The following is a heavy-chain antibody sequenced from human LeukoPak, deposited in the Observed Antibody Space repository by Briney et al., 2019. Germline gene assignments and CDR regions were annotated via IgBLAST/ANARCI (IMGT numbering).Heavy chain of an antibody. J-gene: IGHJ2*01. V-gene: IGHV3-23*01. CDR2: LSGSGDNT. CDR1: GFTFSNYA. Sequence: GGSLRLSCAASGFTFSNYAMSWVRQAPGKGLEWVSALSGSGDNTYYADSVKGRFTISRDNTKNTLYLQMNSLRAEDTALYYCARPASRGVGRYFDLWGRGSLVTVSS. D-gene: IGHD3-10*01. CDR3: ARPASRGVGRYFDL.